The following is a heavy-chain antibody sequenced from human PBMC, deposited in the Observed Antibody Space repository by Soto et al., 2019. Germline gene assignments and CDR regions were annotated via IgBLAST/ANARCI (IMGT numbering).Heavy chain of an antibody. CDR3: ARGAALAGKLDL. D-gene: IGHD6-19*01. J-gene: IGHJ4*02. Sequence: VGSLRLSCEASGFTFTSDSMTWVRQAPGKGLEWVSSISSHGRDIFYADSVKGRFTISRDNAKDSLHLQMNSLTGEDSAVYYCARGAALAGKLDLWGQGTLVTVSS. CDR2: ISSHGRDI. V-gene: IGHV3-21*06. CDR1: GFTFTSDS.